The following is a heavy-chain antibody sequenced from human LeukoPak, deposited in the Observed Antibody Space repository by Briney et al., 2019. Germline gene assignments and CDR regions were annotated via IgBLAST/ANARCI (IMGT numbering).Heavy chain of an antibody. J-gene: IGHJ4*02. V-gene: IGHV1-8*02. D-gene: IGHD6-19*01. CDR1: GYTFTNYY. Sequence: ASVKVSCKASGYTFTNYYMHWVRQATGQGLEWMGWMNPNSGNTGYAQKFQGRVTMTRNTSISTAYMELNSLRSEDTAVYYCARKSNTSSGWFAFDYWGQGTLVTVSS. CDR2: MNPNSGNT. CDR3: ARKSNTSSGWFAFDY.